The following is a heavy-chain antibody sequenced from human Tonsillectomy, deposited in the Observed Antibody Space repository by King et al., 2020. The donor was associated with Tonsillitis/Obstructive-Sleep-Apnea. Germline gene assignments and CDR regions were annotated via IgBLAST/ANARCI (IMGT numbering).Heavy chain of an antibody. Sequence: VQLQESGPGLVKPSETLSLTCTVSGVSISSYYWSWIRQPPGKGLEWVGYIYNTRTTSYNPSLKTRFAMSVDTSKNPFSLKLTSVTAADTAVYYCARFAYCGGDCYSGHFQHWGQGTLVTVSS. J-gene: IGHJ1*01. CDR3: ARFAYCGGDCYSGHFQH. V-gene: IGHV4-59*01. D-gene: IGHD2-21*01. CDR1: GVSISSYY. CDR2: IYNTRTT.